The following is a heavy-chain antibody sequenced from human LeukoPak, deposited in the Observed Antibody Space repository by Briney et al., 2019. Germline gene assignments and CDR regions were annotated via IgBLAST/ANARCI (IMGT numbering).Heavy chain of an antibody. CDR2: IYPGDSDT. J-gene: IGHJ3*02. Sequence: GESLKISCKGSGYSFTTYWIGWVRQMPGKGLESMGIIYPGDSDTRYSPSFQGQVTTSADKSITTAFLQWSSLKASDTAICYCARVNYDANHAFDIWGQGTMVTVSS. V-gene: IGHV5-51*01. CDR1: GYSFTTYW. CDR3: ARVNYDANHAFDI. D-gene: IGHD1-7*01.